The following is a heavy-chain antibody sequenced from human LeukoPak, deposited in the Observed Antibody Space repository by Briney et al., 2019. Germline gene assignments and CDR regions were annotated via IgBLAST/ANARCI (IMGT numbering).Heavy chain of an antibody. CDR1: GYSISSGYY. CDR3: ARGLGVRGVIITGYYYYMDV. J-gene: IGHJ6*03. CDR2: IYHSGST. D-gene: IGHD3-10*01. V-gene: IGHV4-38-2*02. Sequence: SETLSLTCTVSGYSISSGYYWGWIRQPPGKGLEWIGSIYHSGSTYYNPSLKSRVTMSLDTSKNQFSVKLSSVTAADTAVYYCARGLGVRGVIITGYYYYMDVWGKGTTVTISS.